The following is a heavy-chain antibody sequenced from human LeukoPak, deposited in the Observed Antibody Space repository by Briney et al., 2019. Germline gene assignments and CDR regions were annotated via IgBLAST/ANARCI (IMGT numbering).Heavy chain of an antibody. J-gene: IGHJ6*02. CDR2: IYYSRST. CDR1: GGSISSYY. Sequence: SETLSLTCTVSGGSISSYYWSWIRQPPGKGLEWIGYIYYSRSTNYNPSLKSRVTISVDTSKNQLSLKLSSVTAADTAVYYCARVRRGINASYYYGMDVWGQGTTVTVSS. CDR3: ARVRRGINASYYYGMDV. V-gene: IGHV4-59*01. D-gene: IGHD2-15*01.